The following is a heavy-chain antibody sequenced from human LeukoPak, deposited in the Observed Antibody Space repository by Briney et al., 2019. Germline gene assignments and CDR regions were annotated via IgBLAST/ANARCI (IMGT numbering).Heavy chain of an antibody. CDR1: GGTFSSYA. CDR2: IIPILGIA. CDR3: AREGYSYGRGTVDY. D-gene: IGHD5-18*01. Sequence: SVKVSCKASGGTFSSYAISWVRQAPGQGLEWMGRIIPILGIANYAQKFQGRVTITADKSTSTAYMELSSLRSEDTAVYYCAREGYSYGRGTVDYWGQGTLVTVSS. J-gene: IGHJ4*02. V-gene: IGHV1-69*04.